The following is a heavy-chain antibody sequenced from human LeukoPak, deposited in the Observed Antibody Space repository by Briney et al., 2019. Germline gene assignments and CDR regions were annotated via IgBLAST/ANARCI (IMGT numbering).Heavy chain of an antibody. Sequence: GGSLRLSCAASGFTFSSYWMHWVRQAPGKGLVWVSRIDTDGSSTSHADSVKGRFTISRDNAKNTLYLQMSSLRAEDTAVYYCILAAAGTEFDSWGQGSLVTVSS. D-gene: IGHD6-13*01. V-gene: IGHV3-74*01. CDR2: IDTDGSST. CDR1: GFTFSSYW. J-gene: IGHJ4*02. CDR3: ILAAAGTEFDS.